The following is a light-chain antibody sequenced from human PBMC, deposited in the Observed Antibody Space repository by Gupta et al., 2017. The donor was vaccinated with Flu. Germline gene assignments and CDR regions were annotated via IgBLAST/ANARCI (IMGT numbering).Light chain of an antibody. CDR3: SSYKKTNTVVV. CDR2: DVS. CDR1: SSDVGGYDY. V-gene: IGLV2-14*04. Sequence: IAISCTGTSSDVGGYDYVSWYQQHPGKAPELMIFDVSSRPSGISDRFSGSKSGNTASLTITGLQAEDEAYYYCSSYKKTNTVVVFGGGTKLTVL. J-gene: IGLJ2*01.